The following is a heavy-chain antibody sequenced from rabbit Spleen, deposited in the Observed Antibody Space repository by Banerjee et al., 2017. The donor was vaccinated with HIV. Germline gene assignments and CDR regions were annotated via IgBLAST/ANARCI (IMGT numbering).Heavy chain of an antibody. J-gene: IGHJ4*01. CDR1: GFTLSSYY. Sequence: QLKESGGGLVQPGGSLKLSCKASGFTLSSYYTNWVRQAPGKGLEWIGYIDPIFGRTYYASWVNGRFTISSHNAQNTLYLQLNSLTAADTATYFCVRDLGYDDYSEKGYFNLWGPGTLVTVS. CDR2: IDPIFGRT. V-gene: IGHV1S7*01. D-gene: IGHD2-1*01. CDR3: VRDLGYDDYSEKGYFNL.